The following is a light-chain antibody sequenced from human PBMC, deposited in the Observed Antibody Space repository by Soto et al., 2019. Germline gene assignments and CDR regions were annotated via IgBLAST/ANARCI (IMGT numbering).Light chain of an antibody. CDR1: SSDGVGYKL. V-gene: IGLV2-23*02. Sequence: QSLLTQPASVSGSPGQWITISCAGRSSDGVGYKLVSWYQQHPGKAPKLMIYEVSKRPSGVSNRFSGSKSGNTASLTISGFQAGNEANYYCCSYVGGSPFVVFGGGTKVTV. CDR2: EVS. CDR3: CSYVGGSPFVV. J-gene: IGLJ2*01.